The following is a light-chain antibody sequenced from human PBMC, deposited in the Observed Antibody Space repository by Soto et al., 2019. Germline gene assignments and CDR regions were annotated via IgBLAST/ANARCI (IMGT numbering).Light chain of an antibody. CDR2: VNSDGSH. CDR3: QTWGTGIRV. J-gene: IGLJ3*02. Sequence: QLVLTQSPSASASLGASVKLTCTLSSDHSNYIIAWHQQPPEKGPRYLIKVNSDGSHTKGNGIPDRFSGSSSGAERYLTISSLQSEDEAVYYCQTWGTGIRVFGGGTKLTVL. V-gene: IGLV4-69*01. CDR1: SDHSNYI.